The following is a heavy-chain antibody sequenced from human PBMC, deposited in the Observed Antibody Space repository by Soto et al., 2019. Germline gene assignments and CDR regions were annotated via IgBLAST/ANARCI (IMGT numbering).Heavy chain of an antibody. V-gene: IGHV4-4*02. CDR1: GGSISSANW. CDR3: ARLSFSYGVDV. Sequence: SETLSLTCAVSGGSISSANWWTWVRQPPGKGLEWIGEIYHGGSTSYNPSLKSRVTLSLDKFKNHFSLNLTSVTAADTAVYYCARLSFSYGVDVWGQGTTVTVS. J-gene: IGHJ6*02. CDR2: IYHGGST.